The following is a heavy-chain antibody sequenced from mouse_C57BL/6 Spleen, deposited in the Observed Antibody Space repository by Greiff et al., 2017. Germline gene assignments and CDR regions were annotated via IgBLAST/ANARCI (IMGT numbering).Heavy chain of an antibody. D-gene: IGHD2-4*01. CDR2: IYPGSGST. V-gene: IGHV1-55*01. J-gene: IGHJ4*01. CDR1: GYTFTSYW. Sequence: QVQLKQPGAELVKPGASVKMSCKASGYTFTSYWITWVKQRPGQGLEWIGDIYPGSGSTNYNEKFKSKATLTVDTSSSTAYMQLSSLTSEDSAVYYCARPDYVYAMDYWGQGTSVTVSS. CDR3: ARPDYVYAMDY.